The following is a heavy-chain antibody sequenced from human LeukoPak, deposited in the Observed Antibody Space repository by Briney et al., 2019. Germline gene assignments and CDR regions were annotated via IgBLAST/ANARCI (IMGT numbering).Heavy chain of an antibody. CDR1: GFTFSSYA. CDR2: ISGSGGST. Sequence: QSGGSLRLSCAASGFTFSSYAMSWVRQAPGKGLEWVSAISGSGGSTYYADSVKGRFTISRDNSKNTLYLQMNSLRAEDTAVYYCARGSMTTVTRGYYYGMDVWGQGTTVTVSS. V-gene: IGHV3-23*01. J-gene: IGHJ6*02. CDR3: ARGSMTTVTRGYYYGMDV. D-gene: IGHD4-17*01.